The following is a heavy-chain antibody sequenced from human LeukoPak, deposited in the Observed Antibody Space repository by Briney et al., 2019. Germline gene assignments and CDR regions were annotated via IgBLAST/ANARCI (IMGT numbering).Heavy chain of an antibody. CDR2: ISAYNGNT. D-gene: IGHD3-10*01. CDR1: GCTFTSYG. J-gene: IGHJ3*02. V-gene: IGHV1-18*01. Sequence: GASVKVSCKASGCTFTSYGISWVRQAPGQGLEWMGWISAYNGNTNYAQKLQGRVTMTTDTSTSTAYMELRSLRSDDTAVYYCARDLSPRFGPDAFDIWGQGTMVTVSS. CDR3: ARDLSPRFGPDAFDI.